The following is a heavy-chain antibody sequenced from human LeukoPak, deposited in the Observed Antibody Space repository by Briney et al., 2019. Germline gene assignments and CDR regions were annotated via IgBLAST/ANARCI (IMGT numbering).Heavy chain of an antibody. V-gene: IGHV3-23*01. Sequence: GGSLRLSCAASGFTFSSYDMGWVRQAPGKGLEWVSAISDSGTRTYYADSVRGRFTISRDKFKNTLYLHMNSLRAEDTAVYYCAKAAFSRTSYFDYWGQGTLVTASS. CDR2: ISDSGTRT. CDR1: GFTFSSYD. CDR3: AKAAFSRTSYFDY. D-gene: IGHD3-3*02. J-gene: IGHJ4*02.